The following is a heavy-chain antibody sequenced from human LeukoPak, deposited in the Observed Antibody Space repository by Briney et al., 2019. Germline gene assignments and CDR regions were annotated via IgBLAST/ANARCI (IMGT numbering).Heavy chain of an antibody. CDR1: GFTFSSYA. D-gene: IGHD4-11*01. CDR2: ISGSGGST. Sequence: GGSLRLSCAASGFTFSSYAMSWVRQAPGKGLEWVSAISGSGGSTYYADSVKGRFTISRDNSKNTLYLQMNSLRAEDTAVYYCATTNDYSNYAFDYWGQGTLVTVSS. V-gene: IGHV3-23*01. CDR3: ATTNDYSNYAFDY. J-gene: IGHJ4*02.